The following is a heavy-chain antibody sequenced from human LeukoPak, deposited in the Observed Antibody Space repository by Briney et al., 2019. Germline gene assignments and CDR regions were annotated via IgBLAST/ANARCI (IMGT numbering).Heavy chain of an antibody. J-gene: IGHJ4*02. CDR1: GFSLSTSGVG. CDR2: IYWDDDK. D-gene: IGHD5-18*01. CDR3: AHSHHLRYSYGYLFDY. V-gene: IGHV2-5*02. Sequence: SGPTLVKPTQTLTLTCTFSGFSLSTSGVGVGWIRQPPGKALEWLALIYWDDDKRYSPSLKSRLTITKDTSKNQVVLTMTNMDPVDTATYYCAHSHHLRYSYGYLFDYWGQGTLVTVSS.